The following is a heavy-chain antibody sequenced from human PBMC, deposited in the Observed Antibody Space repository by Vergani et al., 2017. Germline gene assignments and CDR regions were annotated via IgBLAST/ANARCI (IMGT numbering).Heavy chain of an antibody. Sequence: EVQLVESGGGLVQPGGSLRLSCAASGFTVSSNYMSWVRQAPGKGLEWVSVIYSGGSTYYADSVKGGFTISRHNSKNTLYLQMNSLRAEDTAVYYCASDRVDIVATTTYYYYYYGMDVWGQGPTVTVSS. CDR1: GFTVSSNY. J-gene: IGHJ6*02. CDR2: IYSGGST. V-gene: IGHV3-53*04. CDR3: ASDRVDIVATTTYYYYYYGMDV. D-gene: IGHD5-12*01.